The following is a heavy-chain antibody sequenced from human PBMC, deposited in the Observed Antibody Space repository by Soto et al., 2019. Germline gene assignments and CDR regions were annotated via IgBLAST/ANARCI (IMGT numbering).Heavy chain of an antibody. CDR3: ARDFRLFYDSSGYSPNDAFDI. CDR2: ISSSRSYI. D-gene: IGHD3-22*01. V-gene: IGHV3-21*01. J-gene: IGHJ3*02. CDR1: GFTFSTYS. Sequence: LGGSLRLSCAASGFTFSTYSMSWVRQAPGKGLEWVSSISSSRSYIYYADSVKGRFTISRDNAKNSLYLQMNSLRDEDTAVYYCARDFRLFYDSSGYSPNDAFDIWGQGTMVTVSS.